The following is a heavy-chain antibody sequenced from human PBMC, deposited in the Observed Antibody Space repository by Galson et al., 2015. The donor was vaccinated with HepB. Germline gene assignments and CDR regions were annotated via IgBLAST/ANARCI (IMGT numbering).Heavy chain of an antibody. CDR2: ISSSSSTI. V-gene: IGHV3-48*01. CDR3: ARGDYGDYFDAFDI. D-gene: IGHD4-17*01. Sequence: SLRLSCAASGFTFSSYSMNWVRQAPGKGLEWVSYISSSSSTIYYADSVKGRFTISRDNAKNSLYLQMNSLRAEDTAVYYCARGDYGDYFDAFDIWGQGTMVTVSS. J-gene: IGHJ3*02. CDR1: GFTFSSYS.